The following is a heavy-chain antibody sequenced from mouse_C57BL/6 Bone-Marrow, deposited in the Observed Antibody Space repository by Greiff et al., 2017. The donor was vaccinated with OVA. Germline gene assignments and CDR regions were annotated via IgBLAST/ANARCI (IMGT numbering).Heavy chain of an antibody. CDR2: INPYNGGT. CDR1: GYTFTDYY. J-gene: IGHJ1*03. CDR3: ARDYGSFYWYFDV. D-gene: IGHD1-1*01. Sequence: VQLQQSGPVLVKPGASVKMSCKASGYTFTDYYMNWVKQSHGKSLEWIGVINPYNGGTSYNQKFKGKATLTVDKSSSTAYMELNSLTSEDSAVYYGARDYGSFYWYFDVWGTGTTVTVSA. V-gene: IGHV1-19*01.